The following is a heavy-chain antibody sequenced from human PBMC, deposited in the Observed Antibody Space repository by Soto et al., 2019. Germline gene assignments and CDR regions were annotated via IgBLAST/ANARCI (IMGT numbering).Heavy chain of an antibody. CDR1: GFSFSSYL. CDR3: ARSNYDFWSGGSLDI. Sequence: GGSLRLSCAASGFSFSSYLMNWVRQAPGKGLEWVANIKQDGIQKYYVDSVKGRFTISRDNAKNSLYLQMNSLRAEDTAIYYCARSNYDFWSGGSLDIWGQGTMVTVSS. J-gene: IGHJ3*02. D-gene: IGHD3-3*01. CDR2: IKQDGIQK. V-gene: IGHV3-7*03.